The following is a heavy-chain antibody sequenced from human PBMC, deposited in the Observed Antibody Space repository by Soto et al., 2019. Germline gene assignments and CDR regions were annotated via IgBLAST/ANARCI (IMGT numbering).Heavy chain of an antibody. V-gene: IGHV1-18*01. CDR1: GYTFTSYG. CDR2: ISAYNGNT. Sequence: QVPLVQSGAEVKKPGASVKVSCKASGYTFTSYGISWVRQAPGQGLEWMGWISAYNGNTNYAQKLQGRVTMTTDTSTSTAYMELRSLRSDDTAVYYCARGGYCSSTSCYMGDWFDPWGQGTLVTVSS. J-gene: IGHJ5*02. CDR3: ARGGYCSSTSCYMGDWFDP. D-gene: IGHD2-2*02.